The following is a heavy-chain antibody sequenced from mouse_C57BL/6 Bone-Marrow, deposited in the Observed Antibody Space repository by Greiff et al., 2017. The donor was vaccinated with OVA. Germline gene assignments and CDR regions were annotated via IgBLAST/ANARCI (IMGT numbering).Heavy chain of an antibody. CDR1: GYTFTSYW. Sequence: QVQLQQPGAELVKPGASVKLSCKAPGYTFTSYWMQWVKQRPGQGLEWIGEIDPSDSYTNYNQKFKGKATLTVDTSSSTAYMQLSSLTSEDSAVYYCARSTTVVATDYWGQGTTLTVSS. D-gene: IGHD1-1*01. V-gene: IGHV1-50*01. J-gene: IGHJ2*01. CDR2: IDPSDSYT. CDR3: ARSTTVVATDY.